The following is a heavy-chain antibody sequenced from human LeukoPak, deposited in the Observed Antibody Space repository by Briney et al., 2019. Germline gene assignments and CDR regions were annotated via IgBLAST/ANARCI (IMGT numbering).Heavy chain of an antibody. J-gene: IGHJ5*02. CDR3: AREGLGPTFSAWFDP. CDR2: IRYDGTNK. D-gene: IGHD1-26*01. Sequence: PGGSLRLSCAASGFTFSTYGMHWVRQAPGKGLEWVAFIRYDGTNKYYAGSVKGRFTISRDNSKNTLYLQMNSLTSEDTAIYYCAREGLGPTFSAWFDPWGQGTLVTVSS. V-gene: IGHV3-30*02. CDR1: GFTFSTYG.